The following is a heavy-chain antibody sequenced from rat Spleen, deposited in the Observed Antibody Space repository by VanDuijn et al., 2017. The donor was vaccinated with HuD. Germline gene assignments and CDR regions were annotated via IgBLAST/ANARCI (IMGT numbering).Heavy chain of an antibody. CDR2: INYDGSST. CDR3: ARSVFDY. J-gene: IGHJ2*01. Sequence: EVQLVESGGGLVQPGRSMNLSCAASGFTLSDYYMAWVRQAPTKGLEWVATINYDGSSTYYRDPVKGRFTISRDNAKSTLYLQMDSLKSEDTATYYCARSVFDYWGQGVMVTVSS. V-gene: IGHV5-7*01. CDR1: GFTLSDYY.